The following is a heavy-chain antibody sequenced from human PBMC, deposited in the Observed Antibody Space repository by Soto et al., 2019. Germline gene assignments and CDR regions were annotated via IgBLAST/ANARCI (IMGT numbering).Heavy chain of an antibody. Sequence: EVQLVESGGGLIQPGGSLRLSCAASGFNVSGTYMSWVRLPPGKGLEWVSLLYGTGSTHYPKSVKGRFTGSRDVSKNTLLLQMNNLRVEDTAVYYCAKDPPWTVGPLAMDVWGQGTTVTVSS. J-gene: IGHJ6*02. D-gene: IGHD2-2*01. CDR2: LYGTGST. CDR3: AKDPPWTVGPLAMDV. CDR1: GFNVSGTY. V-gene: IGHV3-53*01.